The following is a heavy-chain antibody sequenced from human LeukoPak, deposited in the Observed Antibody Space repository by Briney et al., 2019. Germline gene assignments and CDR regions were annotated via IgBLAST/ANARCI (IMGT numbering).Heavy chain of an antibody. CDR3: VAGTELVY. CDR2: ISSTTTIT. D-gene: IGHD6-19*01. J-gene: IGHJ4*02. Sequence: GGTLRLSCAASGFTFSSYAMHWARQPPGKGLEWISYISSTTTITYYADSVKGRFTISRDNSKNSLYLQMNSLRVEATAVYYCVAGTELVYWGRGTLVSVSS. CDR1: GFTFSSYA. V-gene: IGHV3-48*01.